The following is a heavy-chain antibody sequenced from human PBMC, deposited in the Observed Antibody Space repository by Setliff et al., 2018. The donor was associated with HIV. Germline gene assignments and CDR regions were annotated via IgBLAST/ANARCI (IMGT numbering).Heavy chain of an antibody. V-gene: IGHV4-59*01. CDR3: ARGDTRNYYGGDYFDY. CDR1: GGSISGYF. D-gene: IGHD1-26*01. Sequence: SETMSLTCTVSGGSISGYFWNWIRQPPGKGLEWIGYIYHSGNTNYNPSLESRVSISVDTSKNQFSLKLIYVTAADTAVYYCARGDTRNYYGGDYFDYWGQGSLVTVSS. CDR2: IYHSGNT. J-gene: IGHJ4*02.